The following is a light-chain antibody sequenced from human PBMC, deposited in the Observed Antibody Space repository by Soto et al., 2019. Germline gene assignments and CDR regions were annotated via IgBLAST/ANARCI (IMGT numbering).Light chain of an antibody. CDR1: QSVPSY. J-gene: IGKJ2*01. CDR2: DIS. V-gene: IGKV3-11*01. Sequence: EIVLTQFPATLSLSPGDRATLSCRASQSVPSYLAWYQQKPGQAPRLVVYDISNRATGIPARFTGSGSGTDFTLAISSLEPEDSAVYSCQQRNPWPRNTFGQGTKLEI. CDR3: QQRNPWPRNT.